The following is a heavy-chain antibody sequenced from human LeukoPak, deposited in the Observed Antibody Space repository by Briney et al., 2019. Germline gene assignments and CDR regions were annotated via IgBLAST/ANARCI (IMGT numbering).Heavy chain of an antibody. D-gene: IGHD3-10*01. CDR3: ARGPSITMVRGGQWYYYMDV. V-gene: IGHV1-18*01. J-gene: IGHJ6*03. CDR1: GYTFTSYG. CDR2: ISAYNGNT. Sequence: ASVKVSCKASGYTFTSYGISWVRQAPGQGLEWMGWISAYNGNTNYAQKLQGRVTMTTDISTSTAYMELRSLRSDDTAVYYCARGPSITMVRGGQWYYYMDVWGKGTTVTISS.